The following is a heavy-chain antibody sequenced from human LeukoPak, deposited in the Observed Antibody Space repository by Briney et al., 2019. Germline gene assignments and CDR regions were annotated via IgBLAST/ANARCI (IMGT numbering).Heavy chain of an antibody. CDR1: GFIFNSYA. CDR2: ISYDGSTK. J-gene: IGHJ4*02. CDR3: ARDAGSYVFDY. Sequence: GRSLRLSCAASGFIFNSYAMHWVRQAPGKGLEWVAIISYDGSTKFYADSVKGRFTVSRDNSKNTLSLQMNNLTPEDTAVYYCARDAGSYVFDYWGQGTLVTVSS. V-gene: IGHV3-30-3*01. D-gene: IGHD3-10*01.